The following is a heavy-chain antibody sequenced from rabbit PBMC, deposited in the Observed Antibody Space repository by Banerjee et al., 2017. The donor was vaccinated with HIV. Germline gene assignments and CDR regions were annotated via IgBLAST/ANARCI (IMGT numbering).Heavy chain of an antibody. CDR3: ASGADSLTRLDL. CDR1: GFSFSGSLW. D-gene: IGHD4-2*01. J-gene: IGHJ3*01. V-gene: IGHV1S40*01. Sequence: QSLEESGGDLVKPGASLTLTCTASGFSFSGSLWICWVRQAPGKGLEWIGCINTDSGSAYYASWAKGRFTITRSTSLNTVDLKMTSLTAADTATYFCASGADSLTRLDLWGQGTLVTVS. CDR2: INTDSGSA.